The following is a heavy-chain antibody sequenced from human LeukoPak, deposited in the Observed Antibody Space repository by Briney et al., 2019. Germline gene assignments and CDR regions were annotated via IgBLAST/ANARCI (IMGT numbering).Heavy chain of an antibody. CDR1: GGSISGYY. CDR2: IYYSGST. Sequence: KASETLSLTCTVSGGSISGYYWSWIRQPPGKGLEWIGYIYYSGSTNYNPSLKSRVTISVDTSKNQFSLKLSSVTAADTAVYYCARRDESSGYNYFDYWGQGNLVTVSS. V-gene: IGHV4-59*01. CDR3: ARRDESSGYNYFDY. J-gene: IGHJ4*02. D-gene: IGHD3-22*01.